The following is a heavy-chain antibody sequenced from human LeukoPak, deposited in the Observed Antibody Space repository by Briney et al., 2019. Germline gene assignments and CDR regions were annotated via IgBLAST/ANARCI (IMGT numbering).Heavy chain of an antibody. Sequence: GGSLRLSCAASGFTVSSNYMGWVRQAPGKGLEWVAVMSYDGSTKYYGDPVKGRFTISRDNSKNMLYLQMNSLRAEDTAVYYCAKDSGELLYGDAFDIWGQGTMVRVSS. J-gene: IGHJ3*02. CDR3: AKDSGELLYGDAFDI. CDR2: MSYDGSTK. V-gene: IGHV3-30*18. D-gene: IGHD3-10*01. CDR1: GFTVSSNY.